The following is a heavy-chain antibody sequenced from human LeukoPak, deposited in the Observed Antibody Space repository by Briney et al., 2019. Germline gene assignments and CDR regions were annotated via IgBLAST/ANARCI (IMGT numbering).Heavy chain of an antibody. Sequence: PSESLPLTCTVSGGFTSSGSYYWSWIRQPAGKGLEWIGRIYTSGSTNYNPSLKSRVTISVDTSKNQFSLKLSPVTAADTAVYYCARVARDKTRYYFDYWGQGTLVTVSS. D-gene: IGHD2-15*01. V-gene: IGHV4-61*02. CDR2: IYTSGST. CDR1: GGFTSSGSYY. J-gene: IGHJ4*02. CDR3: ARVARDKTRYYFDY.